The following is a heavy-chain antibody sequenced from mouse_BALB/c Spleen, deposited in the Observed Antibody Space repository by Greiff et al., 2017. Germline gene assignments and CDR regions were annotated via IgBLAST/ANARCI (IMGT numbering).Heavy chain of an antibody. V-gene: IGHV14-3*02. J-gene: IGHJ4*01. CDR3: AMAYGSSYDAMDY. CDR1: GFNIKDTY. CDR2: IDPANGNT. Sequence: EVQLQQPGAELVKPGASVKLSCTASGFNIKDTYMHWVKQRPEQGLEWIGRIDPANGNTKYDPKFQGKATITADTSSNTAYLQLSSLTSEDTAVYYCAMAYGSSYDAMDYWGQGTSVTVSS. D-gene: IGHD1-1*01.